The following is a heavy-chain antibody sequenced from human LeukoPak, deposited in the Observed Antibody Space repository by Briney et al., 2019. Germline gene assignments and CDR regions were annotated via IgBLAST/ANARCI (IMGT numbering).Heavy chain of an antibody. CDR2: IYYSGST. V-gene: IGHV4-59*01. CDR1: GGSISSYY. Sequence: SETLSLTCIVSGGSISSYYWSWIRQPPGKGLEWIGYIYYSGSTNYNPSLKSRVTISVDTSKNQFSLKLSSVTAADTAVYYCARDIYGSGTVWFDPWGQGTLVTVSS. D-gene: IGHD3-10*01. J-gene: IGHJ5*02. CDR3: ARDIYGSGTVWFDP.